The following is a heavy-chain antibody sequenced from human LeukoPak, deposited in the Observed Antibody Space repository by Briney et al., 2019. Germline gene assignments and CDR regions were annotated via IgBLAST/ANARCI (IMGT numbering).Heavy chain of an antibody. J-gene: IGHJ4*02. CDR2: INPSGGST. D-gene: IGHD3-9*01. CDR1: GGTFSSYA. CDR3: ARDLWALTGYYAFDY. V-gene: IGHV1-46*01. Sequence: ASVKVSCKASGGTFSSYAISWVRQAPGQGLEWMGIINPSGGSTSYAQKFQGRVTMTRDTSTSTVYMELSSLRSEDTAVYYCARDLWALTGYYAFDYWGQGTLVTVSS.